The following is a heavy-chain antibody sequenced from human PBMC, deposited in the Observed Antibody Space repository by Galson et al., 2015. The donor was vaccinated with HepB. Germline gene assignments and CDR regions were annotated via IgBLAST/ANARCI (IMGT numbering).Heavy chain of an antibody. CDR3: ARYSSSGWYFDY. CDR2: TYYRSKWYA. D-gene: IGHD6-19*01. V-gene: IGHV6-1*01. Sequence: ISGDSVSSNSVAWNWIRQSPSRGLEWLGRTYYRSKWYADYAVSVRGRITVNPDTSKNQFSLQLNSVTPEDTAVYYCARYSSSGWYFDYWGQGTLVTVSS. J-gene: IGHJ4*02. CDR1: GDSVSSNSVA.